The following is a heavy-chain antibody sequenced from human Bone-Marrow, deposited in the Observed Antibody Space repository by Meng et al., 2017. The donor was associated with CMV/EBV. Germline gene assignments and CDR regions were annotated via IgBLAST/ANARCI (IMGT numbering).Heavy chain of an antibody. CDR3: ARVGKRNYDFWSGYREAFDI. V-gene: IGHV4-34*01. Sequence: GSLRLSCAVYGGSFSGYYWSWIRQPPGKGLEWIGEINHSGSTNYNPSLKSRVTISVDTSKNQFSLKLSSVTAADTAVYYCARVGKRNYDFWSGYREAFDIWGQGTMVTVSS. CDR1: GGSFSGYY. CDR2: INHSGST. D-gene: IGHD3-3*01. J-gene: IGHJ3*02.